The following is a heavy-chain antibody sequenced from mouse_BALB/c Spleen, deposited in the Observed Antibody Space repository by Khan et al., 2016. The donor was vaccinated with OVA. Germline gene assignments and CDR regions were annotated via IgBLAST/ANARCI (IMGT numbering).Heavy chain of an antibody. Sequence: VQLVESGPGLVAPSQSLSITCTVPGFSLTNYGVHWVRQPPGKGLEWLGVIWAGGSTNYNSALMSRLSISKDNSKSQVFLKMNSLQTDDTVMYFCARNREPDYFDYWGQGTTLTVSS. V-gene: IGHV2-9*02. J-gene: IGHJ2*01. CDR3: ARNREPDYFDY. CDR2: IWAGGST. CDR1: GFSLTNYG.